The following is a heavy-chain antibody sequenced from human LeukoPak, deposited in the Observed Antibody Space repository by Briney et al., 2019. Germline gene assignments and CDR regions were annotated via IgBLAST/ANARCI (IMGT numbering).Heavy chain of an antibody. V-gene: IGHV3-23*01. CDR3: AKGNTAMARDYYYGMDV. J-gene: IGHJ6*02. CDR1: GFTFGDYA. CDR2: ISGSGGST. Sequence: GGSLRLSCTASGFTFGDYAMSWVRQAPGKGLEWVSAISGSGGSTYYADSVKGRFTISRDNSKNTLYLQMNSLRAEDTAVYYCAKGNTAMARDYYYGMDVWGQGTTVTVSS. D-gene: IGHD5-18*01.